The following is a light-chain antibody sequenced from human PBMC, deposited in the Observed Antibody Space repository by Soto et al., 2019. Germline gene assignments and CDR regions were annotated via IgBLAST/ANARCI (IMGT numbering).Light chain of an antibody. Sequence: IQMTQSPSSLSASVGDTVNITCRTSQSISIYLNWYQQKPGKAPKLLIYSASILQVGVPARFSGSGSGTDFTLTLISLQPEDFATYYCQQSFSTLWTFGQGTTVDIK. CDR1: QSISIY. CDR3: QQSFSTLWT. CDR2: SAS. J-gene: IGKJ1*01. V-gene: IGKV1-39*01.